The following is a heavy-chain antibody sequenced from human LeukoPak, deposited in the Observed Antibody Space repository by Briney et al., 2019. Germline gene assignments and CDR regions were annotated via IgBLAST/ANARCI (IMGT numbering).Heavy chain of an antibody. Sequence: GGSLRLSCAASGFTFSRHGMHWVRQAPGKGLEWVSYISGSSKYINYADSVKGRFTISRDNAKNSLYLQMNSLRAEDTAVYYCARGNRPPDYWGQGTLVTVSS. V-gene: IGHV3-21*05. CDR1: GFTFSRHG. CDR2: ISGSSKYI. CDR3: ARGNRPPDY. J-gene: IGHJ4*02.